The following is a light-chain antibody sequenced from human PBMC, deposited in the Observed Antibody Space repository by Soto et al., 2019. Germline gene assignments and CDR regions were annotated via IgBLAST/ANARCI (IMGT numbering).Light chain of an antibody. J-gene: IGKJ1*01. CDR2: DAS. Sequence: DIQMTQSPSTLSASVGDRITITCRASQSVSAWVAWYQQKPGKAPKVVIYDASSLESGVPSRFAGSRSGTEFTLTINSLQPDDSATYYCQQYNNFPGTFGQGITVEIK. CDR1: QSVSAW. CDR3: QQYNNFPGT. V-gene: IGKV1-5*01.